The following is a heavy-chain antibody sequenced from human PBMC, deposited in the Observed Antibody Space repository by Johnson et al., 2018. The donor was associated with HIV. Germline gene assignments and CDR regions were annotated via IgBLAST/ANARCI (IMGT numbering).Heavy chain of an antibody. CDR2: IKQDGGEK. J-gene: IGHJ3*02. CDR1: GFTLSSYW. CDR3: ASFGAEAGLGVAFHI. V-gene: IGHV3-7*01. Sequence: VQLVESGGGLVQPGGSLRLSCAGSGFTLSSYWMSWVRQAPGKGLEWVANIKQDGGEKYYVDSVKGRFTISRDNARNSVFLQMDSLRAEDTAVYYCASFGAEAGLGVAFHIWGQGTMVTVTS. D-gene: IGHD6-19*01.